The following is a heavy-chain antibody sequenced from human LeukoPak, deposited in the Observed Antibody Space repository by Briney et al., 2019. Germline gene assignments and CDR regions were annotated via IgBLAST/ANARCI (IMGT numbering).Heavy chain of an antibody. CDR1: GFTFSTYL. D-gene: IGHD3-3*01. V-gene: IGHV3-33*06. Sequence: PGGSLRLSCAASGFTFSTYLMHWVRQAPGKGLDWVAIIWHDGSTKYYADSVKGRFTISGDNSKNTLYLEMNSLRAEDTALYFCAKSNGEWSRQHAFGFWGQGTMVTVSS. CDR2: IWHDGSTK. CDR3: AKSNGEWSRQHAFGF. J-gene: IGHJ3*01.